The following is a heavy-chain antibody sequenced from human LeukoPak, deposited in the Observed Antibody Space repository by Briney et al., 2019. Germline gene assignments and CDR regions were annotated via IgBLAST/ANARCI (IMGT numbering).Heavy chain of an antibody. J-gene: IGHJ4*02. CDR2: IYSGGST. D-gene: IGHD3-22*01. CDR3: ARRYDSSGYYYY. CDR1: GFTVNSYY. Sequence: GGSLRLSCAASGFTVNSYYTTWVRQAPGKGLEWVSVIYSGGSTYYSDSVKGRFTISRHNSKNTMYLQMNSLRAEDTAVYYCARRYDSSGYYYYWGQGTLVTVSS. V-gene: IGHV3-53*04.